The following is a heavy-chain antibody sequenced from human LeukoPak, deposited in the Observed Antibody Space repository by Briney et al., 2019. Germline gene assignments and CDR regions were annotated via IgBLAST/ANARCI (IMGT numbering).Heavy chain of an antibody. CDR1: GGSISPYY. J-gene: IGHJ4*02. Sequence: SETLSLTCTVSGGSISPYYWSWIRQPPGKXLEYIGYIYHSGSTNYNPSLKSRVTMSVDKSKNQCSLRLSSVTAADTAIYFCARSSQDSSTSFEYWGQGTLVTVSS. CDR2: IYHSGST. CDR3: ARSSQDSSTSFEY. V-gene: IGHV4-59*01. D-gene: IGHD6-6*01.